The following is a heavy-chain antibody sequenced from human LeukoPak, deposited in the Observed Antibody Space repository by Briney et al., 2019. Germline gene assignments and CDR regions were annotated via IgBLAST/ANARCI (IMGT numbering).Heavy chain of an antibody. D-gene: IGHD5-24*01. V-gene: IGHV3-23*01. CDR2: ISGSGGST. CDR3: AKDTSLYGYNYAFDI. J-gene: IGHJ3*02. Sequence: GGSLRLSCTASGFTFSSYAMSWVRQAPGKGLEWVSAISGSGGSTYYADSVKGRFTISRDNSKNTLYLQMNSLRAEDTAVYYCAKDTSLYGYNYAFDIWGQGTMVTVSS. CDR1: GFTFSSYA.